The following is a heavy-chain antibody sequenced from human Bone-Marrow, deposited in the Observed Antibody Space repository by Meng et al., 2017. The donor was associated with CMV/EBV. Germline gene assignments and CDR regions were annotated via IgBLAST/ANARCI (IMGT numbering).Heavy chain of an antibody. Sequence: GESLKISCAASGFTFNSYWMHWVRQAPGKGLVWVSRINSDGSRTDYADSVKGRFTISRDNAKNSLYLQMNSLRAEDTAVYYCARRQIVGATTFDYWGQGTLVTVSS. V-gene: IGHV3-74*01. CDR2: INSDGSRT. J-gene: IGHJ4*02. D-gene: IGHD1-26*01. CDR3: ARRQIVGATTFDY. CDR1: GFTFNSYW.